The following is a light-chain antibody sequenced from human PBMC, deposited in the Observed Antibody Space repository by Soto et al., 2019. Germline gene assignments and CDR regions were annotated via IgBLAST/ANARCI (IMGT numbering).Light chain of an antibody. V-gene: IGKV3-20*01. J-gene: IGKJ1*01. CDR3: QQYGSSPWT. CDR2: GAS. CDR1: QSVSSNY. Sequence: ELVFTQSPGTLSLSPGERATLSCRASQSVSSNYLAWYQEKPGQAPRPLIYGASSRATGIPDRFSGSGAGTDFTLTISILESEDFAVYYCQQYGSSPWTFGQGTKVEIK.